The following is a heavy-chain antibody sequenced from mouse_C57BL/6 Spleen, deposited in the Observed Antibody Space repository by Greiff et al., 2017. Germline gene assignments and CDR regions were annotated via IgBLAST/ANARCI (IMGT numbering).Heavy chain of an antibody. CDR3: ARDFWGAY. Sequence: EVQVVESGGGLVQSGRSLRLSCATSGFTFSDFYMEWVRQAPGRGLEWIAASRNKANDYTTEYSASVKGRFIVSRDTSQSILYLQMNALRAEDTAIYYCARDFWGAYWGQGTLVTVSA. V-gene: IGHV7-1*01. CDR1: GFTFSDFY. D-gene: IGHD4-1*01. J-gene: IGHJ3*01. CDR2: SRNKANDYTT.